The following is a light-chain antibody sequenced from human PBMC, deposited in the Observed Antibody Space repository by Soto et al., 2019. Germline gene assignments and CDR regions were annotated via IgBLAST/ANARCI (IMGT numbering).Light chain of an antibody. J-gene: IGLJ2*01. CDR2: DVS. CDR3: SSYTTGSTVV. CDR1: SSDVGGYNY. Sequence: QSALTQPASVSGSPGQSITISCTGTSSDVGGYNYVSWYQQDPGKAPKLMIYDVSNRSGGVSNRFSGSKSGNTASLTISWIQSEEEADYSCSSYTTGSTVVFGGGTKLTVL. V-gene: IGLV2-14*03.